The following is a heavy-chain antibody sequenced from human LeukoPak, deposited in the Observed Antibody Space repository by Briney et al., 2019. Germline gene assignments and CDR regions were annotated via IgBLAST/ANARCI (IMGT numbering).Heavy chain of an antibody. Sequence: GGSLRLSCAASEFTFSSYSMNWVRQAPGKGLEWVSSISSSSSYIYYADSVKGRFTISRDNAKNSLYLQMNSLRAEDTAVYYCARGPYQLLPFDYWGQGTLVTVSS. CDR3: ARGPYQLLPFDY. CDR2: ISSSSSYI. CDR1: EFTFSSYS. D-gene: IGHD2-2*01. V-gene: IGHV3-21*01. J-gene: IGHJ4*02.